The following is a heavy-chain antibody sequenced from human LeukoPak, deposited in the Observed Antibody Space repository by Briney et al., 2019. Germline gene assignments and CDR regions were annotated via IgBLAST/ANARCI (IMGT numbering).Heavy chain of an antibody. CDR1: GGSISSYY. CDR3: ASGRPLGFDY. CDR2: IYYSGTT. Sequence: PSETLSLTCTVSGGSISSYYWTWIRQPPGKGLEWIGYIYYSGTTNYNPSLKSRVTISVDTPKNQFSLKLSSVTAADTAVYYCASGRPLGFDYWGQGTLVTVSS. J-gene: IGHJ4*02. D-gene: IGHD1-26*01. V-gene: IGHV4-59*01.